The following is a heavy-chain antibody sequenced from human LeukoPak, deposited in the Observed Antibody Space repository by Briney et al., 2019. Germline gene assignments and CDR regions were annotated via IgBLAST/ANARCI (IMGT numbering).Heavy chain of an antibody. CDR3: ARELEWLLYSHYYYYMDV. J-gene: IGHJ6*03. Sequence: ASVKVSCKVSGYTLTELSMHWVRQAPGKGLEWMGGFDPEDGETIYAQKFQGRVTMTEDTSTDTAYMELSSLRSEDTAVYYCARELEWLLYSHYYYYMDVWGKGTTVTVSS. CDR2: FDPEDGET. V-gene: IGHV1-24*01. D-gene: IGHD3-3*01. CDR1: GYTLTELS.